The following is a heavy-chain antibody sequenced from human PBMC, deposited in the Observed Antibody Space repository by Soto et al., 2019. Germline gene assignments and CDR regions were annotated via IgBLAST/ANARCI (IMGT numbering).Heavy chain of an antibody. CDR2: IYYSGST. V-gene: IGHV4-61*08. CDR3: ARIPVDTVMINWFDP. J-gene: IGHJ5*02. D-gene: IGHD5-18*01. Sequence: KPSETLSLTCTVSGGSVSSGDYFWSWIRQPPGKGLEWIGYIYYSGSTNYNASLKSRVSISLDTSKNQFSLKLSSVTAADTAVYYCARIPVDTVMINWFDPWGQGTLVTVSS. CDR1: GGSVSSGDYF.